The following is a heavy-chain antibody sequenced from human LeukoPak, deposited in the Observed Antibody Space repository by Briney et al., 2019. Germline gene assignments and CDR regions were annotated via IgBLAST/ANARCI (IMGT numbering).Heavy chain of an antibody. J-gene: IGHJ3*02. V-gene: IGHV3-7*01. CDR3: ASFPPYMVRTDAFDI. Sequence: PGGSLRLSCAASGFTFSSYWMTWVRQAPGKGLEWVANIQQDGSEKYYVDSVKGRLTISRDNAKNSLYLQMNSLRAEDTAAYYCASFPPYMVRTDAFDIWGQGTMVTVSS. CDR1: GFTFSSYW. CDR2: IQQDGSEK. D-gene: IGHD3-10*01.